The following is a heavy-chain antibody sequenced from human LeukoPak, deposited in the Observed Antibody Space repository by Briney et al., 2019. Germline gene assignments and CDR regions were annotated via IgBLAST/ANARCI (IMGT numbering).Heavy chain of an antibody. V-gene: IGHV3-30*03. CDR2: ISYDGSNK. Sequence: GGSLRLSCAASGFTFSSYGMHWVRQAPGKGLEWVAVISYDGSNKYYADSVKGRFTISRDNSKNTLYLQMSSLRAEDTAVYYCATNKIEWELLTGTPFDDWGQGTLVTVSS. CDR1: GFTFSSYG. J-gene: IGHJ4*02. CDR3: ATNKIEWELLTGTPFDD. D-gene: IGHD1-26*01.